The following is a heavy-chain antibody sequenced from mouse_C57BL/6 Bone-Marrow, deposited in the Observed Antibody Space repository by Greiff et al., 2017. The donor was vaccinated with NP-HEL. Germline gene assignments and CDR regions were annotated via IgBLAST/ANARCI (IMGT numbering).Heavy chain of an antibody. CDR2: ILPGSGST. CDR3: ANLPVYYDYTGYFDV. CDR1: GYTFTGYW. D-gene: IGHD2-4*01. V-gene: IGHV1-9*01. Sequence: VKLLESGADLMKPGASVKLSCKATGYTFTGYWIEWVKQRPGHGLEWIGEILPGSGSTNYNEKFKGKATFTADTSSNTAYMQLSSLTTEDSAIYYCANLPVYYDYTGYFDVGGTGTTVTVSS. J-gene: IGHJ1*03.